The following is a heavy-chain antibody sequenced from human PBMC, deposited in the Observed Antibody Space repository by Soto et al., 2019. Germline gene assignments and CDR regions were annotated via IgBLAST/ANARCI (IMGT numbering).Heavy chain of an antibody. V-gene: IGHV3-30*18. CDR3: AKEFFDSSAFYPSRDALDI. CDR2: ISNDGGDK. D-gene: IGHD3-22*01. CDR1: GFTLGTYG. Sequence: QVQLAESGGGVVQPGRSLTITCAASGFTLGTYGMHWVRQAPGKGLEWVAAISNDGGDKYYSDSVMGRFTISRDNPKNTLFLEMNSLRAEDTAVYFCAKEFFDSSAFYPSRDALDIWGQGTVVTVSS. J-gene: IGHJ3*02.